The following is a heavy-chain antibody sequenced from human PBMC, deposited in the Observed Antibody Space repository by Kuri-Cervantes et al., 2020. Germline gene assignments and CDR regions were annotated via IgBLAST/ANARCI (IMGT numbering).Heavy chain of an antibody. Sequence: ASVKVSCKVSGYALTELSMHWVRQAPGKGLEWMGWMNPSSGNAGYAKKFHGRVTMTRNTSISAAYMELSSLTSEDTAIYYCARGRDYGNNPFDYWGQGTLVTVSS. J-gene: IGHJ4*02. CDR2: MNPSSGNA. D-gene: IGHD4-17*01. CDR1: GYALTELS. CDR3: ARGRDYGNNPFDY. V-gene: IGHV1-8*01.